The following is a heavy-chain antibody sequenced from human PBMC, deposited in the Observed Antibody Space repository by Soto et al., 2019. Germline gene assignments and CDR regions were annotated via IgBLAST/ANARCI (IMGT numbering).Heavy chain of an antibody. CDR3: AREEKQLSRYGGDFDY. CDR2: IYYIGTT. J-gene: IGHJ4*02. D-gene: IGHD3-16*01. V-gene: IGHV4-61*01. CDR1: DGSVNTGNYY. Sequence: QVQLQESGPGLVKPSETLSLTCSVSDGSVNTGNYYWSWIRQPPGKGLEWIGHIYYIGTTNYYPSLKGRVTISVDTSKNQFSLKVTSVTAADTAVYFCAREEKQLSRYGGDFDYWGQGILVTVSS.